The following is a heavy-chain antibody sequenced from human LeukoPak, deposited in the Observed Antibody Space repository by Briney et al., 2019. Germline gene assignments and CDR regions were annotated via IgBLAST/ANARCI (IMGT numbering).Heavy chain of an antibody. D-gene: IGHD6-19*01. CDR3: AEAHHRLSSGWYFDY. V-gene: IGHV3-23*01. CDR1: GFTFSNYV. CDR2: VSAGGDIT. J-gene: IGHJ4*02. Sequence: GGSLRLSCAASGFTFSNYVMTWVRQAPGKGLEWVSSVSAGGDITFYADSVKGRFTVSRDNSRNTLHVHMKSLRAEDTALYYCAEAHHRLSSGWYFDYWGQGTLLTVSS.